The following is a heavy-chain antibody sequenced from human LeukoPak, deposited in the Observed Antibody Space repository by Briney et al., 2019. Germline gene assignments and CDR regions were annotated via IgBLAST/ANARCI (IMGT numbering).Heavy chain of an antibody. CDR3: ARVSSGWFYYFDY. J-gene: IGHJ4*02. D-gene: IGHD6-19*01. V-gene: IGHV1-18*01. CDR2: ISAYNGNT. CDR1: GYTFTSYG. Sequence: ASVTVSFTASGYTFTSYGISWVRQAPGQGLEWMGWISAYNGNTNYAQKLQGRVTMTTDTSTSTAYMELRSLRSDDTAVYYCARVSSGWFYYFDYWGQGTLVTVSS.